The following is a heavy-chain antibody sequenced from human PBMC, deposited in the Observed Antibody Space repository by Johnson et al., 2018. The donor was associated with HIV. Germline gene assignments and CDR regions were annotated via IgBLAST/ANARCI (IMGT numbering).Heavy chain of an antibody. D-gene: IGHD1-1*01. CDR2: IYSGGNT. V-gene: IGHV3-66*03. CDR1: GFTVSSNY. CDR3: ARLPSVYNRDVFNI. J-gene: IGHJ3*02. Sequence: VQLVESGGGLIQPGGSPRLSCAASGFTVSSNYMSWVRQAPGKGLEWVSIIYSGGNTYYADSVKGRFAISRDNSKNTLYLQMNSLRPEDTATYYCARLPSVYNRDVFNIWGHGTMVTVSS.